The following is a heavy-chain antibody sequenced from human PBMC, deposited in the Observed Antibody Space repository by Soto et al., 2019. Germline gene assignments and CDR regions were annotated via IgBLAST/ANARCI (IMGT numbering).Heavy chain of an antibody. Sequence: ASVKVSCKASGYTFTSYDINWVRQATGQGLEWMGWMNPNSGNTGYAQKFQGRVTMTRNTSISTAYMELSSLRSEDTAVYYCARRRRNGMGEARPWFDPWGQGTLVTVSS. D-gene: IGHD6-6*01. CDR2: MNPNSGNT. CDR3: ARRRRNGMGEARPWFDP. J-gene: IGHJ5*02. V-gene: IGHV1-8*01. CDR1: GYTFTSYD.